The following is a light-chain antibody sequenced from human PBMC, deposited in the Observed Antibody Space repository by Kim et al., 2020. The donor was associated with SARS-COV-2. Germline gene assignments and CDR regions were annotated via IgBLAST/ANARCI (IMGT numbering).Light chain of an antibody. J-gene: IGLJ1*01. CDR2: DVS. Sequence: GQSNTISCTGTSSDVGGYNYVSWYQQHPGKAPKLMIYDVSNRPSGVSNRFSGSKSGNTASLTISGLQAEDEADYYCSSYTSSSTNVFGTGTKVTVL. CDR3: SSYTSSSTNV. V-gene: IGLV2-14*03. CDR1: SSDVGGYNY.